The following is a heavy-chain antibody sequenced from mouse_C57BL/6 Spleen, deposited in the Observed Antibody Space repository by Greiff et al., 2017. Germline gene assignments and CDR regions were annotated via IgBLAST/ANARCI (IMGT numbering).Heavy chain of an antibody. V-gene: IGHV1-59*01. J-gene: IGHJ3*01. CDR2: IDPSDSYT. CDR3: ARDFYYGSRSWFAY. D-gene: IGHD1-1*01. Sequence: QVQLKQPGAELVRPGTSVKLSCKASGYTFTSYWMHWVKQRPGQGLEWIGVIDPSDSYTNYNQKFKGKATLTVDTSSSTAYMQLSSLTSEDSAVYYCARDFYYGSRSWFAYWGQGTLVTVSA. CDR1: GYTFTSYW.